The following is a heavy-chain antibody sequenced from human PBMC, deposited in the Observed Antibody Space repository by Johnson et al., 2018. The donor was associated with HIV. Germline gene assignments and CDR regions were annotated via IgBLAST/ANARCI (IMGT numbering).Heavy chain of an antibody. V-gene: IGHV3-30*02. D-gene: IGHD3-16*02. CDR1: GFTFGSYG. CDR3: AKDMYDYVWGSYRPIAFDI. CDR2: IRYDGSNK. J-gene: IGHJ3*02. Sequence: QVQLVESGGGVVQPGGSLRLSCAASGFTFGSYGMHWVRQAPGKGLEWVAFIRYDGSNKYYADSVKGRFTISRDNSKNTLYLKMNSLRVEDTAVYYCAKDMYDYVWGSYRPIAFDIWGQGTMVTVSS.